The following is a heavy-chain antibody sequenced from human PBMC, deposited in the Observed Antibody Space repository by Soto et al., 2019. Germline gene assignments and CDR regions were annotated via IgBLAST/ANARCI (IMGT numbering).Heavy chain of an antibody. Sequence: QVQLVQSGAEVKKPGASVTVSCKASGYTFTGHAMHWVRQAPGQSLEWIGWIDAGKGNTKYSQKLQDRLTISRDTYASVAYMELSSLRSEDTALYFCATGIIPAEGRYFKHWGQGTLVTVSS. CDR2: IDAGKGNT. CDR3: ATGIIPAEGRYFKH. CDR1: GYTFTGHA. J-gene: IGHJ1*01. D-gene: IGHD3-10*01. V-gene: IGHV1-3*01.